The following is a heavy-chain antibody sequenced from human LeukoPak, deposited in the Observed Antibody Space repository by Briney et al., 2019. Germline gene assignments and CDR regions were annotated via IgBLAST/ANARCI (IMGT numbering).Heavy chain of an antibody. Sequence: SETLSLTCTVSGGSVSSGSYYWSWIRQPPGKGLEWIGYIYYSGSTNYNPSLKSRVTISVDTSKNQFSLKLSSVTAADTAVYYCARVDKRHGTWLGLDYWGQGTLVTVSS. CDR2: IYYSGST. J-gene: IGHJ4*02. D-gene: IGHD6-19*01. CDR3: ARVDKRHGTWLGLDY. V-gene: IGHV4-61*01. CDR1: GGSVSSGSYY.